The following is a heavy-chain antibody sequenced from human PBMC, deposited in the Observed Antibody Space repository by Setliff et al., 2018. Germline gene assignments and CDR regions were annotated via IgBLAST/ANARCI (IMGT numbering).Heavy chain of an antibody. V-gene: IGHV4-59*01. D-gene: IGHD2-21*01. CDR1: GGSINNYY. J-gene: IGHJ4*02. Sequence: SETLSLTCTVSGGSINNYYWSWIRQSPGKGLEWIGYIDTSGSTNQNPSLKSRVTISLDTPKNQFSLKLSYMTAADTAVYYCARFLDPRDGYQNSPGFDFWGQGALVTVSS. CDR2: IDTSGST. CDR3: ARFLDPRDGYQNSPGFDF.